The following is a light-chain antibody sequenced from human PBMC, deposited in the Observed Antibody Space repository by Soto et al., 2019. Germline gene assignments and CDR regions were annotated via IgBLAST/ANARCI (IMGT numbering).Light chain of an antibody. J-gene: IGKJ5*01. Sequence: DIHMTQSPSSLSASVGDRVTITCRASQSISSYLNWYQQKPGKAPKLLIYAASSLQSGVPSRFSGSGSGTDFTLTISSLQPEDFATYYCQQSYSTSSTFGQGTRLEIK. CDR2: AAS. CDR3: QQSYSTSST. CDR1: QSISSY. V-gene: IGKV1-39*01.